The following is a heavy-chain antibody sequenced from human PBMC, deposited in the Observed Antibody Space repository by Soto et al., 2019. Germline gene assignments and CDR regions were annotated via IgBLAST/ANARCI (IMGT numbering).Heavy chain of an antibody. D-gene: IGHD1-20*01. CDR2: ISTISTYI. J-gene: IGHJ1*01. CDR3: ARDRYNNVPGGFQH. Sequence: PGGSLRLSCAASGFTSSSYSMNWVRQAPGKGLEWVSSISTISTYIYYADSVKGRFTISRDNAKNSLYLQMNSLRAEDTAVYYCARDRYNNVPGGFQHWGQGTLVTVSS. V-gene: IGHV3-21*01. CDR1: GFTSSSYS.